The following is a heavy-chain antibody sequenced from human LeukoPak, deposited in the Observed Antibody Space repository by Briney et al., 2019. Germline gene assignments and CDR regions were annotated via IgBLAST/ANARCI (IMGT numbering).Heavy chain of an antibody. J-gene: IGHJ4*02. V-gene: IGHV4-39*01. CDR2: IYYSGST. CDR1: GGSISSSSYY. D-gene: IGHD3-3*01. CDR3: ARHEARNYDFCSGYRVPHIAAPDY. Sequence: SETLSLTCIVSGGSISSSSYYWGWIRQPPGKGLEWIGSIYYSGSTYNNPSLKSRVTISVDTSKNQFSLKLSSVTAADTAVYYCARHEARNYDFCSGYRVPHIAAPDYWGQGTLVTVSS.